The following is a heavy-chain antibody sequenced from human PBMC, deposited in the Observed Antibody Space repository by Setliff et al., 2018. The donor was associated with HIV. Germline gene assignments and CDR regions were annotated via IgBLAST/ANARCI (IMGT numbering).Heavy chain of an antibody. Sequence: PSETLSLTCAVYGVSFSGYYWNWIRRTPGKGLEWIGEIDHSGSTNYNPSLKNRLTISVDGSTNQFSLRLRSVTAADTAMYYCARVGLYDTNGYYLYYFESWGQGRLVTVSS. CDR2: IDHSGST. CDR3: ARVGLYDTNGYYLYYFES. J-gene: IGHJ4*02. CDR1: GVSFSGYY. D-gene: IGHD3-22*01. V-gene: IGHV4-34*01.